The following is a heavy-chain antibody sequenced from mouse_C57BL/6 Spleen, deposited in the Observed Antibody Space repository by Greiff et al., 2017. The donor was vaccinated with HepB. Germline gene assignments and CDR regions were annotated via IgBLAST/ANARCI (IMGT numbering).Heavy chain of an antibody. V-gene: IGHV5-4*01. CDR2: ISDGGSYT. J-gene: IGHJ1*03. Sequence: EVQRVESGGGLVKPGGSLKLSCAASGFTFSSYAMSWVRQTPEKRLEWVATISDGGSYTYYPDNVKGRFTISRDNAKNNLYLQMSHLKSEDTAMYYCARYNPTYYGSRRWYFDVWGTGTTVTVSS. D-gene: IGHD1-1*01. CDR3: ARYNPTYYGSRRWYFDV. CDR1: GFTFSSYA.